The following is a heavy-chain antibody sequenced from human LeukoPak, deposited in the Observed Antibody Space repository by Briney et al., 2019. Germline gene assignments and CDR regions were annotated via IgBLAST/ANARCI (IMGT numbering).Heavy chain of an antibody. CDR3: ALAYCGGDCSDAFDI. V-gene: IGHV5-51*01. CDR2: IYPGDSDT. D-gene: IGHD2-21*01. J-gene: IGHJ3*02. Sequence: GESLRISCKGSGYSFTSYWIGWVRQMPGKGLEWMGIIYPGDSDTRYSPSFQGQVTISADKSISTAYLQWSNLKASDTAMYYCALAYCGGDCSDAFDIWGQGTMVTVSS. CDR1: GYSFTSYW.